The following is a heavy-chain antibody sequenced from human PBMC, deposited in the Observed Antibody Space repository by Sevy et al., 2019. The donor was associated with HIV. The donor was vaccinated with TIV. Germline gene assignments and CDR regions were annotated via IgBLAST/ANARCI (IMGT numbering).Heavy chain of an antibody. CDR2: IRYDGSNE. V-gene: IGHV3-30*02. CDR1: GFAFSAYG. J-gene: IGHJ4*02. CDR3: ATRWTPGY. D-gene: IGHD1-1*01. Sequence: GGSLRLSCAASGFAFSAYGMHWVRQAPGKGREWVAFIRYDGSNEFYADSVRGRFTISRDNSNNTLFLQMNSLRADDTAVYYCATRWTPGYWGQGTLVTVSS.